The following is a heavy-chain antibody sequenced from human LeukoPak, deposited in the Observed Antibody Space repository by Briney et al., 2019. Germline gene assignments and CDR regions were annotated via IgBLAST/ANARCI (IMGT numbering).Heavy chain of an antibody. CDR3: ARSQGPVIIPAAPSEDYYYYYMDV. Sequence: SVKVSCKASGDTFSRYAISWVRQAPRQGLEWMGGIIPILGTANYAQKFQGRVTITADESTSSAYMELSSLRSDDTAVYYCARSQGPVIIPAAPSEDYYYYYMDVWGKGTTVTVSS. J-gene: IGHJ6*03. D-gene: IGHD2-2*01. CDR2: IIPILGTA. V-gene: IGHV1-69*01. CDR1: GDTFSRYA.